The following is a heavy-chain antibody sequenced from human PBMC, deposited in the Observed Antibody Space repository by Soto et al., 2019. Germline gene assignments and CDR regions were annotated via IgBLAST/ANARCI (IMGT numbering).Heavy chain of an antibody. Sequence: QVQLVQSGAEVKKPGSSVKVSCKASGGTFSSYTISWVRQAPGQGLEWMGRIIPILGIANYAQKFQGRVTITAEKSPSTAYMELSSLRAEDTAVYYCAKLPGYSSSWPDFDYWGQGTLVTVSS. CDR1: GGTFSSYT. D-gene: IGHD6-13*01. V-gene: IGHV1-69*02. CDR3: AKLPGYSSSWPDFDY. CDR2: IIPILGIA. J-gene: IGHJ4*02.